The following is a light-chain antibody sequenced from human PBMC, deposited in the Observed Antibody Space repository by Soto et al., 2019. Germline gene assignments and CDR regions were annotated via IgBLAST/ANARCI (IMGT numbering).Light chain of an antibody. CDR1: QSVGRY. V-gene: IGKV3-11*01. CDR2: EAS. Sequence: IVLTKSPATLSLSPGERATLSCRASQSVGRYLAWYQQKPGQAPRLLIYEASNRAIGIPARFSGSGSGASFTLTISSLEPEDFAVYYCQRRSNWPPLTYGGGSKVDIK. CDR3: QRRSNWPPLT. J-gene: IGKJ4*01.